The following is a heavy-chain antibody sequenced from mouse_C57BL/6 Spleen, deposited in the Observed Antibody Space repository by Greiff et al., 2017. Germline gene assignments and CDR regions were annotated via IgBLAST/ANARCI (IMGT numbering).Heavy chain of an antibody. Sequence: EVQLQQSGPELVKPGASVKIPCKASGYTFTDYNMDWVKQSHGKSLEWIGDINPNNGGTIYNQKFKGKATLTVDKSSSTAYMELRSLTSEDTAVYYCARSVDSSGYAWFAYWGQGTLVTVSA. CDR2: INPNNGGT. J-gene: IGHJ3*01. V-gene: IGHV1-18*01. D-gene: IGHD3-2*02. CDR3: ARSVDSSGYAWFAY. CDR1: GYTFTDYN.